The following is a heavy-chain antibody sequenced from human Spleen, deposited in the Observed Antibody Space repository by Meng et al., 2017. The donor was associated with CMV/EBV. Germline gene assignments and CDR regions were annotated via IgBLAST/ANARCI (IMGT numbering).Heavy chain of an antibody. CDR2: ISSYNSNT. J-gene: IGHJ5*02. V-gene: IGHV1-18*01. CDR3: ATIAYCGGDCYQVHPLYDH. D-gene: IGHD2-21*01. Sequence: ASVKVSCKVSGHTFNSYSITWVRQAPGQGLEWVGWISSYNSNTNYAQKFLGRVTLTTDTSTSIAYMELRSLRSDDTAVYYCATIAYCGGDCYQVHPLYDHWGQGTLVTVSS. CDR1: GHTFNSYS.